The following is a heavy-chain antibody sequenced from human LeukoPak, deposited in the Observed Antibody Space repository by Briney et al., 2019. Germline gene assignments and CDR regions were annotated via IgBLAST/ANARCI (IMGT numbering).Heavy chain of an antibody. CDR1: GYTFTGYY. CDR3: ARASGDGFDY. CDR2: IIPIFGTA. D-gene: IGHD1-26*01. Sequence: SVKVSCKASGYTFTGYYMHWVRQAPGQGLEWMGGIIPIFGTANYAQKFQGRVTITADESTSTAYMELSSLRSEDTAVYYCARASGDGFDYWGQGTLVTVSS. J-gene: IGHJ4*02. V-gene: IGHV1-69*13.